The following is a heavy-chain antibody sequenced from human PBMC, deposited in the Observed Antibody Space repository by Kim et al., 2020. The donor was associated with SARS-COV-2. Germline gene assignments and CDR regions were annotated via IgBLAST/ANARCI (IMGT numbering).Heavy chain of an antibody. CDR2: IDPTGDT. V-gene: IGHV3-13*01. J-gene: IGHJ4*02. CDR3: TRACNYYEISAAY. D-gene: IGHD3-22*01. Sequence: GGSLRLSCAASGFPVNTYDMHWVRLTTGKGLEWVSSIDPTGDTYYPDSVQGRFTISRDNAKNSLYLQMNSLTVVDTAVYYCTRACNYYEISAAYWGQGTLV. CDR1: GFPVNTYD.